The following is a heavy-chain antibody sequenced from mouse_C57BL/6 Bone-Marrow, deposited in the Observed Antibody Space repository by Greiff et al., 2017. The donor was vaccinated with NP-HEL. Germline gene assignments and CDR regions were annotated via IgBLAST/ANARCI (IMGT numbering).Heavy chain of an antibody. Sequence: QVQLKQPGAELVKPGASVKLSCKASGYTFTSYWMHWVKQRPGQGLEWIGMIHPNSGSTNYNEKFKSKATLTVDKSSSTAYMQLSSLTSEDSAVYYCARGHYGSSYFAWFAYWGQGTLVTVSA. CDR2: IHPNSGST. CDR1: GYTFTSYW. V-gene: IGHV1-64*01. CDR3: ARGHYGSSYFAWFAY. J-gene: IGHJ3*01. D-gene: IGHD1-1*01.